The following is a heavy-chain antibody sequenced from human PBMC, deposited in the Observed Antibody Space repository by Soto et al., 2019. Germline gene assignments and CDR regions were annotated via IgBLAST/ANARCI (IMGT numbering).Heavy chain of an antibody. CDR2: IGYDGSNK. Sequence: QVQVVESGGGVVQAGRSLRLSCEVSGFTFSRYGMHWVRQAPGKGLEWVAFIGYDGSNKNYGDSVKGRFTVSRDDLKNTVYLQMKSLRAEDTAVYYCARDIECVDIVSTIVHHCSFSGMDVWGQGTTVTVSS. CDR1: GFTFSRYG. J-gene: IGHJ6*02. CDR3: ARDIECVDIVSTIVHHCSFSGMDV. V-gene: IGHV3-33*01. D-gene: IGHD5-12*01.